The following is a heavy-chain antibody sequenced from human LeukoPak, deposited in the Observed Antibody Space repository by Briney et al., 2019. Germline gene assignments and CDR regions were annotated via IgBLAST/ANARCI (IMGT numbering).Heavy chain of an antibody. CDR3: AKTTIGYSSGRYPGWPVDY. Sequence: LAGGSLRLSCAASGFTVSSNYMSWVRQAPGKGLEWVSVIYSAGSAYYADSVKGRFTISRDNSKNTVYLQMNSLRAEDTAVYYCAKTTIGYSSGRYPGWPVDYWGQGTLVTVSS. V-gene: IGHV3-53*01. D-gene: IGHD6-19*01. J-gene: IGHJ4*02. CDR1: GFTVSSNY. CDR2: IYSAGSA.